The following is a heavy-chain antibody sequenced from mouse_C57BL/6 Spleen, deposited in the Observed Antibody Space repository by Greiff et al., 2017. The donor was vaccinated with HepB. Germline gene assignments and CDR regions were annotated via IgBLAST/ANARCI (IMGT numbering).Heavy chain of an antibody. CDR1: GYTFTSYW. V-gene: IGHV1-50*01. CDR2: IDPSDSYT. J-gene: IGHJ3*01. D-gene: IGHD2-5*01. CDR3: AYSNFAWFAY. Sequence: QVQLQQPGAELVKPGASVKLSCKASGYTFTSYWLQWVKKRPGQGLEWIGEIDPSDSYTNYNQKFKGKATLTVDTSSSTAYMQLSSLTSEDSAVYYCAYSNFAWFAYWGQGTLVTVSA.